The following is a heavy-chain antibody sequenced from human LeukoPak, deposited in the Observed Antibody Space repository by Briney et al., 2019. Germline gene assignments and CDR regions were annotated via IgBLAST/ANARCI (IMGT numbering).Heavy chain of an antibody. Sequence: PGGSLRLSCAASGFTFDTYGMHWVRQAPGRGLEWVAVISYDGNNENYVDSVKGRFTISRDNSKNTLYLQMNSLRAEDMAVYYCATRSIYYYYFDYWGQGTLVTVSS. CDR1: GFTFDTYG. CDR2: ISYDGNNE. V-gene: IGHV3-30*03. CDR3: ATRSIYYYYFDY. J-gene: IGHJ4*02. D-gene: IGHD3-22*01.